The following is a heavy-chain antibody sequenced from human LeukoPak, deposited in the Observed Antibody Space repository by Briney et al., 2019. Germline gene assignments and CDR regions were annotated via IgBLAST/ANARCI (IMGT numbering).Heavy chain of an antibody. CDR3: AKDIGHIAAAEPFGDY. J-gene: IGHJ4*02. CDR2: ISWNSGSI. V-gene: IGHV3-9*01. Sequence: GGSLRLSCAASGFTFDDYAMHWVRQAPGKGLEWVSGISWNSGSIGYADSVKGRFTISRDNAKNSLYLQMNSLRAEDTALYYCAKDIGHIAAAEPFGDYWGQGTLVTVSS. CDR1: GFTFDDYA. D-gene: IGHD6-13*01.